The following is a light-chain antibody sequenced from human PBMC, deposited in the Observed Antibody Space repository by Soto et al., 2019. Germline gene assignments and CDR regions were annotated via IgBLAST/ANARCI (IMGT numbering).Light chain of an antibody. CDR3: QQYGSSRPYT. Sequence: EVVLTQSPATLRLSPGESATLSCRASHTISSSYVPWYQQRPGPPPRLLIYRASRRATGIPDRFSGSGCGTDFTLTISRLEPEDFVVYYCQQYGSSRPYTFGQGTKLEIK. J-gene: IGKJ2*01. CDR1: HTISSSY. CDR2: RAS. V-gene: IGKV3-20*01.